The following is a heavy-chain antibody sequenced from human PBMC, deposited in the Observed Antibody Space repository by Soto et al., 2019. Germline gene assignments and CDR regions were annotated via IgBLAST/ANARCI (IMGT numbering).Heavy chain of an antibody. CDR3: ARMATFGSLNWFDP. CDR1: GYSFTNND. V-gene: IGHV1-8*01. D-gene: IGHD3-16*01. Sequence: ASVKVSCKASGYSFTNNDVSLLRQATVQVLEWMGWMNPGSGDTGYAQKFQGRVTMTRDISIATAYLELSSLRSDDTAIYYCARMATFGSLNWFDPWGQGTLVTVSS. J-gene: IGHJ5*02. CDR2: MNPGSGDT.